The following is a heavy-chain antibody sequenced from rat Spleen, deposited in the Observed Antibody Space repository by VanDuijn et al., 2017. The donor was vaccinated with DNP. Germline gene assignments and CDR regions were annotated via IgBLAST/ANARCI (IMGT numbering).Heavy chain of an antibody. V-gene: IGHV5-20*01. CDR1: GFTFSDYY. CDR2: ISYDGYSA. CDR3: AKATNNWDWYFDF. D-gene: IGHD1-10*01. J-gene: IGHJ1*01. Sequence: EVQLVESGGGLVQPGRSLKLSCAASGFTFSDYYMAWVRQAPKKGLEWVASISYDGYSAYYRDSVKGRFSISRDNAKSTLYLQMESLRSEDTATYYCAKATNNWDWYFDFWGPGTMVTVSS.